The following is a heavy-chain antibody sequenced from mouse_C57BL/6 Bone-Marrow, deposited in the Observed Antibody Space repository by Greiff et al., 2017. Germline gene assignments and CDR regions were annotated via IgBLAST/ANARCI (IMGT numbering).Heavy chain of an antibody. Sequence: DVHLVESGPVLVKPGASVKMSCKASGYTFTDYYMNWVKQSHGKSLEWIGVINPYNGGTSYNQKFKGKATLTVDKSSSTAYMELNSLTSEDSAVYYCASGDYDEVDYWGQGTTLTVSS. CDR2: INPYNGGT. V-gene: IGHV1-19*01. J-gene: IGHJ2*01. CDR3: ASGDYDEVDY. CDR1: GYTFTDYY. D-gene: IGHD2-4*01.